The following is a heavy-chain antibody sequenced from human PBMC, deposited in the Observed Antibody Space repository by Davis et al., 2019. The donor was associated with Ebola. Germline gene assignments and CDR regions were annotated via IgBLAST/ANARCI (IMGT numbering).Heavy chain of an antibody. CDR2: IYYSGST. J-gene: IGHJ4*02. D-gene: IGHD3-10*01. Sequence: SETLSLTCTVSGGSISSYYWSWIRQPPGKGLEWIGSIYYSGSTYYNPSLKSRVTISVDTSKNQFSLKLSSVTAADTAVYHCARDGYYGSGSYFDYWGQGTLVTVSS. CDR3: ARDGYYGSGSYFDY. V-gene: IGHV4-59*01. CDR1: GGSISSYY.